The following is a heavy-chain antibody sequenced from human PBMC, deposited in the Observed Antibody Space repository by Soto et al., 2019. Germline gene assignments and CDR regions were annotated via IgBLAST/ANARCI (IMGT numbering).Heavy chain of an antibody. D-gene: IGHD5-12*01. J-gene: IGHJ4*02. CDR2: ISGSGGST. Sequence: GGSLRLSCAASGFTFSSYAMSWVRQAPGKGLEWVSAISGSGGSTYYADSVKGRFTISRDNSKNTLYLHMNSLRAEDTAVYHCAKALGGYSYSYDCWGQGTLVTVSS. CDR1: GFTFSSYA. V-gene: IGHV3-23*01. CDR3: AKALGGYSYSYDC.